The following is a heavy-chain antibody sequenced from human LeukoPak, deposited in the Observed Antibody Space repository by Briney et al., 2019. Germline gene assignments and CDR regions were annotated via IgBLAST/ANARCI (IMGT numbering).Heavy chain of an antibody. CDR3: ARAFRGIFGVFEAFDI. Sequence: SETLSLTCTVSGGSISSSSYYWGWIRQPPGKGLEWIGSIYYSGSTYYNPSLKSRVTISVDTSKNQFSLKLSSVTAADTAVYYCARAFRGIFGVFEAFDIWGQGTMVTVSS. D-gene: IGHD3-3*01. CDR2: IYYSGST. CDR1: GGSISSSSYY. J-gene: IGHJ3*02. V-gene: IGHV4-39*01.